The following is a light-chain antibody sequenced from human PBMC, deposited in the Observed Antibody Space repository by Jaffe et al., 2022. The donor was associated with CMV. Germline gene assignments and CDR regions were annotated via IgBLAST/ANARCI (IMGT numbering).Light chain of an antibody. CDR2: AAS. J-gene: IGKJ3*01. CDR1: QGITRW. Sequence: IQMTQSPSSVSASVGDSVTIICRASQGITRWLAWFHQKPGKAPNLLIYAASTLQDGVPARFSGSGSGTDFTLTINSLQPEDYGTYFCQQADRFPFTFGPGTKVDL. CDR3: QQADRFPFT. V-gene: IGKV1-12*01.